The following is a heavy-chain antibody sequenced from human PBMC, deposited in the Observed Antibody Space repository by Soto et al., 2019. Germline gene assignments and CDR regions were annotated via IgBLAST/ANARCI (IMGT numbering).Heavy chain of an antibody. J-gene: IGHJ4*02. V-gene: IGHV3-15*07. CDR3: TTVLGTGTTYASFNFDY. D-gene: IGHD1-1*01. CDR1: GFTFSNAW. Sequence: GGSLRLSCAASGFTFSNAWMNWVRQAPGKGLEWVGRIKSKTDGGTTDYAAPVKGRLTISRDDSKNTLYLQMNSLKTEDTAVYYCTTVLGTGTTYASFNFDYWGQGTLVTVSS. CDR2: IKSKTDGGTT.